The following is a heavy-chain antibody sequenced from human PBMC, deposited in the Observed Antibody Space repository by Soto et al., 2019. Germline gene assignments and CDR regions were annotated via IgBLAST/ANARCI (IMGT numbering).Heavy chain of an antibody. J-gene: IGHJ6*02. CDR1: GGSLSSYY. CDR3: ARDRWFNYQLLLYYYYGMDV. Sequence: PSETLSLTCTVSGGSLSSYYWSWIRQPPGKGLEWIGYIYHSGSTYYNPSLKSRVTISVDRSKNQFSLKLSSVTAADTAVYYCARDRWFNYQLLLYYYYGMDVWGQGTTVTVSS. D-gene: IGHD2-2*01. V-gene: IGHV4-59*12. CDR2: IYHSGST.